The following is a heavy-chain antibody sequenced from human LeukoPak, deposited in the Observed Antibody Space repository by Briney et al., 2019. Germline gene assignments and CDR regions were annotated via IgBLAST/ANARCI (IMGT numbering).Heavy chain of an antibody. J-gene: IGHJ4*02. CDR3: ATDRGWRTSGYYLYYFEY. CDR1: GFIFTNYF. V-gene: IGHV3-7*01. CDR2: IKHDGSEK. D-gene: IGHD3-3*01. Sequence: GGSLRLSCAASGFIFTNYFMSWVRQAPGKGLEWVASIKHDGSEKYYVDSVRGRYTISRDNTMNSLYLQMSSLRAEDTAVYYCATDRGWRTSGYYLYYFEYWGQGTLVTYSS.